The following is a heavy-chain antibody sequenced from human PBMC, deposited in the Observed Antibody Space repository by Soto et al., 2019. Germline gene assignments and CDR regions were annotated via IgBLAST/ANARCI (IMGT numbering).Heavy chain of an antibody. V-gene: IGHV3-30*04. CDR3: AKGTGAMVYVIFDY. CDR1: GFTFSSYA. D-gene: IGHD5-18*01. J-gene: IGHJ4*02. Sequence: QVQLVESGGGVVQPGRSLRLSCAASGFTFSSYAMHWVRQAPGKGLEWVAVISYDGSNKYYADSVKGRFTISRDNSKNTLYLQMNSLRAEDTAVYYCAKGTGAMVYVIFDYWGQGTLVTVSS. CDR2: ISYDGSNK.